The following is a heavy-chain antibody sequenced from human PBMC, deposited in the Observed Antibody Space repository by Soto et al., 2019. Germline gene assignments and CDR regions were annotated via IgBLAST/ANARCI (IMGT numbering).Heavy chain of an antibody. Sequence: ASVKVSCKASGGTFSSYAISWVRQAPGQGLEWMGGIIPIFGTANYAQKFQGRVTITADESTSTAYMELSSLRSEDTAVYYCARDFGSGSSGWYSNWFDPWGQGTLVTVSS. CDR2: IIPIFGTA. V-gene: IGHV1-69*13. D-gene: IGHD6-19*01. CDR1: GGTFSSYA. J-gene: IGHJ5*02. CDR3: ARDFGSGSSGWYSNWFDP.